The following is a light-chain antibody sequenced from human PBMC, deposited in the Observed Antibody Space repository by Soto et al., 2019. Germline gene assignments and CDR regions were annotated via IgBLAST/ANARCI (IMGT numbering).Light chain of an antibody. CDR3: AAWDDSLTGCV. J-gene: IGLJ2*01. V-gene: IGLV1-47*01. Sequence: QSVLAQPPSASGAPGQRVIISCSGSSSNIGSNYVYWYQQFPGTAPKLLIYRNNQRPSGVPDRFSGSKSDTSASLAISGLRSDDEANYYCAAWDDSLTGCVFGGGTKLTVL. CDR2: RNN. CDR1: SSNIGSNY.